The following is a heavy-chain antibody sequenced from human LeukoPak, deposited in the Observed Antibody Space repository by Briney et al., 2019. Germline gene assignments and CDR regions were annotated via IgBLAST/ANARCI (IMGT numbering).Heavy chain of an antibody. CDR1: GFTFSSYS. V-gene: IGHV3-21*01. Sequence: PGRSLRLSCAASGFTFSSYSMNWVRQAPGKGLEWVSSINSDSSLMFYAESVKGRFTISRDNARNSLYLQMSSLRAEDTAVYYCIRDLFDDYSLDYWGQGALVTVSS. CDR3: IRDLFDDYSLDY. D-gene: IGHD3-16*01. J-gene: IGHJ4*02. CDR2: INSDSSLM.